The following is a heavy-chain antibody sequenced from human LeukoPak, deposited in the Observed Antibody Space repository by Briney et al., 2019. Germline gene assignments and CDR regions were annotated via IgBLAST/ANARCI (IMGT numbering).Heavy chain of an antibody. CDR1: GFTFNSYS. Sequence: GGSLRLSCAASGFTFNSYSMNWVRQAPGKGLEWVSSISSSSSYIYYADSVKGRFTISRDNAKNSLYLQMNSLRAEDTAVYYCAKVRVVFNWNYAYYFDSWGQGTLVTVSS. J-gene: IGHJ4*02. D-gene: IGHD1-7*01. CDR2: ISSSSSYI. V-gene: IGHV3-21*01. CDR3: AKVRVVFNWNYAYYFDS.